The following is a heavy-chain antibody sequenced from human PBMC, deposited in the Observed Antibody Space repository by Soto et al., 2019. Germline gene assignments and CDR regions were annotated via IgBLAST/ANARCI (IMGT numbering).Heavy chain of an antibody. Sequence: EVQLVESGGGLVQPGGSLRLSCAASGFTFSSYAMHWVRQAPGKGLEYVSAISSNGGSTYYANSVKGRFTISRDNSKNTLSLQMGSLRAEDMAVYYCARGSNDYGDYPNWFDPWGQGTLVTVSS. CDR2: ISSNGGST. CDR3: ARGSNDYGDYPNWFDP. V-gene: IGHV3-64*01. D-gene: IGHD4-17*01. CDR1: GFTFSSYA. J-gene: IGHJ5*02.